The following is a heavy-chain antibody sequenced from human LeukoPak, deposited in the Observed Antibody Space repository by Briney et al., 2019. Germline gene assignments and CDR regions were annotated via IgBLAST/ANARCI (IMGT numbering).Heavy chain of an antibody. D-gene: IGHD3-10*01. J-gene: IGHJ4*02. Sequence: GASVKVSCKASGYTFTGHYMHRVRQAPGQGPEWMGWINPNSGGTNYAQKFQDRVTMTRDTSISTAYMELSGLRSDDTAVFYCAREFNDGSGSYYTDYWGQGTLVTVSS. CDR1: GYTFTGHY. CDR2: INPNSGGT. V-gene: IGHV1-2*02. CDR3: AREFNDGSGSYYTDY.